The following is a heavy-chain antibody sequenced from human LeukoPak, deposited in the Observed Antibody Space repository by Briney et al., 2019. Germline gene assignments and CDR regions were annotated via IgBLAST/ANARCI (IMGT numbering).Heavy chain of an antibody. V-gene: IGHV3-21*01. CDR2: ISSSSSYI. Sequence: GGSLRLSCAASGFTFSSYSMNWVRQAPGKGLEWVSSISSSSSYIYYADSVKGRFTISRDNAKNSLYLQMNSLRAEDTAVYYCARSAASDAFDIWGQGTMVTVSS. CDR1: GFTFSSYS. J-gene: IGHJ3*02. CDR3: ARSAASDAFDI. D-gene: IGHD2-2*01.